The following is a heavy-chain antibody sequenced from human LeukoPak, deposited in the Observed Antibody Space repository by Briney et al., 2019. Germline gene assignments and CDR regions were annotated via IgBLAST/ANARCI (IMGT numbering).Heavy chain of an antibody. CDR1: GFTFSRYA. J-gene: IGHJ6*03. Sequence: GGSLRLSCGASGFTFSRYAMSWVRQAPGKGLEWVSSISSSSSYIYYADSVKGRFTISRDNAKNSLYLQMNSLRAEDTAVYYCARPWSYYYYMDVWGKGTTVTVSS. D-gene: IGHD3-3*01. CDR3: ARPWSYYYYMDV. V-gene: IGHV3-21*01. CDR2: ISSSSSYI.